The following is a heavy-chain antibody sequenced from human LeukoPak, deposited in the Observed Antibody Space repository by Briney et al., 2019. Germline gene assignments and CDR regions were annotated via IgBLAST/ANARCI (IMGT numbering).Heavy chain of an antibody. Sequence: SETLSLTCTVSGGSISSSSYYWGWLRQPPGKGLEWIVSIYYSGSTYYNPSLKSRVTISVDTSKNQSSLKLSSVTAADTAVYYCARDPDGGGYSSGWYATAAAFAYWGQGTLVTVSS. CDR1: GGSISSSSYY. V-gene: IGHV4-39*07. D-gene: IGHD6-19*01. CDR2: IYYSGST. J-gene: IGHJ4*02. CDR3: ARDPDGGGYSSGWYATAAAFAY.